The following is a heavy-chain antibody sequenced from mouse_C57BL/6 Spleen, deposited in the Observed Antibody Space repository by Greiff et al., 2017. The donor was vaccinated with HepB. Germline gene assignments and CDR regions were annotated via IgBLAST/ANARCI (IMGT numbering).Heavy chain of an antibody. V-gene: IGHV5-17*01. Sequence: DVQLQESGGGLVKPGGSLKLSCAASGFTFSDYGMHWVRQAPEKGLEWVAYISSGSSTIYYADTVKGRFTISRDNAKNTLFLQMTSLRSEDTAMYYCASDLAWFAYWGQGTLVTVSA. CDR2: ISSGSSTI. J-gene: IGHJ3*01. CDR1: GFTFSDYG. CDR3: ASDLAWFAY.